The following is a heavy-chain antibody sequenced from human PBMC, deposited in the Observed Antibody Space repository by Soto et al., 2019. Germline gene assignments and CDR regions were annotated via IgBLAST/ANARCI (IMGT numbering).Heavy chain of an antibody. V-gene: IGHV3-9*01. CDR2: ISWNSGSI. D-gene: IGHD6-19*01. CDR3: ETAYSSYGGMDV. CDR1: GFTFDDYA. J-gene: IGHJ6*04. Sequence: EVHLVESGGGLVQPGRSLRLSCAASGFTFDDYAMQWVRQSPGKGLEWVSGISWNSGSIGYADSVKGRFTISRDNAKNSLYLQMNSLRAEDTTLYYCETAYSSYGGMDVWGKGTTVTVSS.